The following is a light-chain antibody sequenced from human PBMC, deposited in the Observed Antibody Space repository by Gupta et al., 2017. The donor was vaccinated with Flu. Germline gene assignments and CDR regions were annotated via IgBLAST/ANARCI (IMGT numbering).Light chain of an antibody. CDR2: ANA. CDR1: SSNIGAGYD. V-gene: IGLV1-40*01. J-gene: IGLJ1*01. Sequence: VLTQPPSVSGAPGQTVTTSCTGSSSNIGAGYDVQWYQQLPGTAPRLLIYANADRPSGVPARFSGSKSDISASLAITVLQAEDEAEYYCQSYDSSLSAYVFATGTKVTVL. CDR3: QSYDSSLSAYV.